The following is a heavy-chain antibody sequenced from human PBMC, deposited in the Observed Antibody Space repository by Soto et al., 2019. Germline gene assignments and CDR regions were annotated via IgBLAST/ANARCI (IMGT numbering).Heavy chain of an antibody. D-gene: IGHD2-15*01. V-gene: IGHV1-18*01. CDR1: GYTFTHYG. CDR3: ARDLHSGGKYWYFDI. CDR2: INSFSGDT. Sequence: ASVKVSCKASGYTFTHYGITWVRQAPGQGLEWMGWINSFSGDTNYPQKLQGRLTMTTDTPTNTVYMELRNLRSDDTAVYYCARDLHSGGKYWYFDIWGRGTLVTVSS. J-gene: IGHJ2*01.